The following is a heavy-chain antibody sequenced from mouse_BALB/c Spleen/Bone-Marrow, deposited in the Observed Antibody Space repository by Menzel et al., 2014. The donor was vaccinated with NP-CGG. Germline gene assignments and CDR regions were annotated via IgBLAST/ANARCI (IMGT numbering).Heavy chain of an antibody. CDR1: GFDFSRYW. Sequence: EVKLVESGGGLVHPGGSLKLSCAASGFDFSRYWMGWVRQAPGKGLEWIGEINPDSSTINYTPSLKDKFIISSDNAKNTLYLQMSKVRSEDTALYYCSRLGYYGGFAYWGQGTLVTVSA. CDR3: SRLGYYGGFAY. CDR2: INPDSSTI. D-gene: IGHD2-3*01. J-gene: IGHJ3*01. V-gene: IGHV4-1*02.